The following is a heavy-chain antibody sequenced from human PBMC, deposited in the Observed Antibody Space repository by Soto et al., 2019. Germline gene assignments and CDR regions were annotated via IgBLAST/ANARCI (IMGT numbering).Heavy chain of an antibody. CDR2: INSDGSST. CDR1: GFTFSNYW. Sequence: EAQLVESGGGLVQPGGSLRLSCAASGFTFSNYWMHWVRQAPGKGLVWVSRINSDGSSTNYADSVKGRFTISRDNAKNTLYLQMNSLRAEDTAVYYCARGVRGGYYTDYWGQGTLVTVSS. CDR3: ARGVRGGYYTDY. V-gene: IGHV3-74*01. J-gene: IGHJ4*02. D-gene: IGHD3-3*01.